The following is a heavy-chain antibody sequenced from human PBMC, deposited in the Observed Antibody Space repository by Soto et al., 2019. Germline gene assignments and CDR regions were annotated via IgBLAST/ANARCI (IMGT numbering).Heavy chain of an antibody. Sequence: EVQLLESGGGLVQPGGSLRLSCAASRFTFSSYAMSWVRQAPGKGLEWVSSISAGGGSTYYADSVKGRFTISRDNSKNTLYLQMNSLRAEDTALYYFAKGAAFYYYYGMDVWGQGTTVTVSS. CDR3: AKGAAFYYYYGMDV. CDR1: RFTFSSYA. CDR2: ISAGGGST. J-gene: IGHJ6*02. D-gene: IGHD2-15*01. V-gene: IGHV3-23*01.